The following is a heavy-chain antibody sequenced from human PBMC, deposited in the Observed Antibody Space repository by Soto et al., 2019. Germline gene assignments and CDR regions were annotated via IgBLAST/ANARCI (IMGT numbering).Heavy chain of an antibody. Sequence: SETLSLTCSVSGASVSSYYWTWIRQPPGGGLEWIGYMHHTQGTNDNPSLRGRVHMSIDTSMNQFSLRLTSVTAADTAVYYCARDGIHLWVGASDGMDVWGQGTTVTVS. CDR3: ARDGIHLWVGASDGMDV. D-gene: IGHD3-10*01. CDR1: GASVSSYY. V-gene: IGHV4-59*02. CDR2: MHHTQGT. J-gene: IGHJ6*02.